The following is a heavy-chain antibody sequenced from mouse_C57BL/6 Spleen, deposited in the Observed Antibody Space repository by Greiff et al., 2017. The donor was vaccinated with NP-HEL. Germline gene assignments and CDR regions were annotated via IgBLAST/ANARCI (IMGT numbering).Heavy chain of an antibody. CDR1: GYAFSSSW. CDR3: ARGYYGSWYFDV. Sequence: VKVVESGPELVKPGASVKISCKASGYAFSSSWMNWVKQRPGKGLEWIGRIYPGDGDTNYNGKFKGKATLTADKSSSTAYMQLSSLTSEDSAVYFCARGYYGSWYFDVWGTGTTVTVSS. J-gene: IGHJ1*03. D-gene: IGHD1-1*01. CDR2: IYPGDGDT. V-gene: IGHV1-82*01.